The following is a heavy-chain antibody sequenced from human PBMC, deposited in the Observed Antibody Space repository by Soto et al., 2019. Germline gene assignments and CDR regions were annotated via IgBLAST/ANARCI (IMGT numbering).Heavy chain of an antibody. D-gene: IGHD6-13*01. CDR2: IYYSGST. V-gene: IGHV4-59*01. CDR3: ARLVSWISSSWYYFDY. Sequence: KTSETLSLTCTVSGGSISSYYWSWIRQPPGKGLEWIGYIYYSGSTNYNPSLKSRVTISVDTSKNQFSLKLSSVTAADTAVYYCARLVSWISSSWYYFDYWGQGTLVTVSS. CDR1: GGSISSYY. J-gene: IGHJ4*02.